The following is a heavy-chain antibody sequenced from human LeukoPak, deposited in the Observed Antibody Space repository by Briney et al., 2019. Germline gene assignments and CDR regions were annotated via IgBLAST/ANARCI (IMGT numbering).Heavy chain of an antibody. CDR1: GFTVSSNY. Sequence: GGSLRLSCAASGFTVSSNYMSWVRQAPGKGLEWVSVIYSGGSTYYADSVKGRFTISRDNSKNTLYLQMNSLRAEDTAVYYCARGGSEIIVVVSAAMSSDAFDIWGQGTMVTVSS. CDR3: ARGGSEIIVVVSAAMSSDAFDI. J-gene: IGHJ3*02. V-gene: IGHV3-66*01. CDR2: IYSGGST. D-gene: IGHD2-2*01.